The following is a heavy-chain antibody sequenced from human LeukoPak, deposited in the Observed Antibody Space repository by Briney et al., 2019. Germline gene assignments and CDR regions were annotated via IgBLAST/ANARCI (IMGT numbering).Heavy chain of an antibody. CDR2: IYYSGST. CDR1: GGSISSYY. D-gene: IGHD2-15*01. CDR3: ARDYCSGGSCYLGSGAFDI. V-gene: IGHV4-59*01. J-gene: IGHJ3*02. Sequence: SESLSLTCTVSGGSISSYYWSWIRQPPGKGLEWIGYIYYSGSTNYNPSLKSRVTISVDTSKNQFSLKLSSVTAADTAVYYCARDYCSGGSCYLGSGAFDIWGQGTMVTVSS.